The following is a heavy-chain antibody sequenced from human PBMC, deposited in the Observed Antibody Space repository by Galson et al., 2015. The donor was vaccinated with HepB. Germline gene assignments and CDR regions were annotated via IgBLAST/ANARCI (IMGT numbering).Heavy chain of an antibody. CDR2: ISYDAGNK. CDR1: GFTFSNYA. CDR3: ARDVRRSSSTCYLFYYMDV. Sequence: SLRLSCAASGFTFSNYAFHWVRQAPGKGLEWVAVISYDAGNKYYADSVKGRFTISRDNSKNTLDLQMNSLRAEDTAIYYCARDVRRSSSTCYLFYYMDVWGKGTTVTVSS. D-gene: IGHD2-2*01. J-gene: IGHJ6*03. V-gene: IGHV3-30-3*01.